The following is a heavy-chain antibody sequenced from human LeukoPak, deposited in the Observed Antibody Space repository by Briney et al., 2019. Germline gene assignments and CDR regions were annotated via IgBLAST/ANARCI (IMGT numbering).Heavy chain of an antibody. D-gene: IGHD3-9*01. CDR1: GFTFSSYW. CDR3: ATADWFSFDF. J-gene: IGHJ4*02. V-gene: IGHV3-7*04. CDR2: IKNDGSEK. Sequence: GGSLRLSCAASGFTFSSYWMSWVRQAPGEGLEWVATIKNDGSEKSYVDSVKGRFTISRDNAKNSLYLQMSGLRAEDTAVYFCATADWFSFDFWGQGTLVTVSS.